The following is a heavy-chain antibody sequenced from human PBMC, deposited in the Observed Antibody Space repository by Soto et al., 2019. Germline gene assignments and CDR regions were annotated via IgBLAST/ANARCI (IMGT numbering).Heavy chain of an antibody. CDR1: GGSISSGGYY. D-gene: IGHD4-17*01. V-gene: IGHV4-31*03. CDR3: ARVEHYGDSVYFDY. CDR2: IYYSGST. Sequence: QVQLQESGPGLVKPSQTLSLTCTVSGGSISSGGYYWSWIRQHPGKGLEWIGYIYYSGSTYYNPSLKSRVSISEDTSKNQLSLKLRSVTAADTAVYYCARVEHYGDSVYFDYWGQGMLVTVSS. J-gene: IGHJ4*02.